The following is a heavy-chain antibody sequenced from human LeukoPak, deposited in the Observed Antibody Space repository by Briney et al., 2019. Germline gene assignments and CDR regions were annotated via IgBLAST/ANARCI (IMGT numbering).Heavy chain of an antibody. Sequence: ASVQVYCKASGYTFSGDYLHWARQAPGQGREWMGRINHNTGVTQYTENFQGRVTMPGAATIRTAYRMLNGLTSDDTAIYYCARTWIQPFTPDFDLWGHGTLVTVSS. CDR1: GYTFSGDY. CDR2: INHNTGVT. CDR3: ARTWIQPFTPDFDL. D-gene: IGHD5-18*01. J-gene: IGHJ4*01. V-gene: IGHV1-2*06.